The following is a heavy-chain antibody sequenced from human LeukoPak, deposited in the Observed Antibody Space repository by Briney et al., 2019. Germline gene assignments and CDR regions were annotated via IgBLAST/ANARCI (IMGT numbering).Heavy chain of an antibody. Sequence: ASVKVSCKASGYTFTGYYMHWVRQAPGQGLEWMGWINPNSGGTNYARKFQGRVTMTRNTSISTAYMELSRLRSDDTAVYYCARDRGMGAFDIWGQGTMVTISS. D-gene: IGHD3-10*01. CDR2: INPNSGGT. CDR3: ARDRGMGAFDI. J-gene: IGHJ3*02. V-gene: IGHV1-2*02. CDR1: GYTFTGYY.